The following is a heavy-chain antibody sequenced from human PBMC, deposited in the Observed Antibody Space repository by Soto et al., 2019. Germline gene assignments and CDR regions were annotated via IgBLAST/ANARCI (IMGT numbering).Heavy chain of an antibody. CDR1: GYIFVNYG. CDR2: ISPYSGNT. J-gene: IGHJ4*02. V-gene: IGHV1-18*01. D-gene: IGHD2-15*01. CDR3: ARDLGGWPDY. Sequence: ASVKVSCKASGYIFVNYGIAWVRQAPGQGLEWMGWISPYSGNTHYASKAQGRLTMTTDTSTSTAYMELSSLRSEDTAVYYCARDLGGWPDYWGQGTLVTVSS.